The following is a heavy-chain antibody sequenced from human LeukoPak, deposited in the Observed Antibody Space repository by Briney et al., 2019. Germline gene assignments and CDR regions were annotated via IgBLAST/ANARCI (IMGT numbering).Heavy chain of an antibody. CDR2: IFPGDSDT. Sequence: GESLKISCKASGYTFSNYWIGWVRQLPGRGLEWLGIIFPGDSDTRYSPSFQGQVTISADKSRSTAYLQWSSLKASDTAMYYCARRQYSSGSGDYWGQGTLVTVSS. V-gene: IGHV5-51*01. CDR1: GYTFSNYW. CDR3: ARRQYSSGSGDY. J-gene: IGHJ4*02. D-gene: IGHD6-19*01.